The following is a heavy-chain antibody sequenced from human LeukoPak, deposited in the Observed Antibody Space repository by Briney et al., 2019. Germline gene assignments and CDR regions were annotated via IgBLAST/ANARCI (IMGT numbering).Heavy chain of an antibody. CDR3: ARVGNYDYVWGSYRYFDY. V-gene: IGHV4-59*01. D-gene: IGHD3-16*02. CDR2: IYYSGST. J-gene: IGHJ4*02. CDR1: GGSISSYY. Sequence: PSETLSLTCTVSGGSISSYYWSWIRQPPGKGLEWIGYIYYSGSTNYNPSLKSRVTISVDTSKNQFSLKLSSVTAADTAVYYCARVGNYDYVWGSYRYFDYWGQGTLVTVSS.